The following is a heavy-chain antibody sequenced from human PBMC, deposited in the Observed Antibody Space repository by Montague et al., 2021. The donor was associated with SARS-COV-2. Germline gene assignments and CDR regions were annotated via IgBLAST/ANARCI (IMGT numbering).Heavy chain of an antibody. CDR3: ARVPSDTQTYEFWGGYFDDWFDP. D-gene: IGHD3-3*01. J-gene: IGHJ5*02. V-gene: IGHV4-34*01. CDR1: GASLSDYY. Sequence: SETLSLTCAVYGASLSDYYWTWIRQPPGKGLEWIGEINHSGSTNYVPSLKSRVTISVDTSNNQFSLRLSSVTAADTAVYYCARVPSDTQTYEFWGGYFDDWFDPWGQGTLVTVSS. CDR2: INHSGST.